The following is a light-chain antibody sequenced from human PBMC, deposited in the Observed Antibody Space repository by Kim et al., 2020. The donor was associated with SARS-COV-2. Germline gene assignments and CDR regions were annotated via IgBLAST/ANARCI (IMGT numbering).Light chain of an antibody. CDR3: QQNGSSPIT. V-gene: IGKV3-20*01. J-gene: IGKJ5*01. CDR2: GAS. CDR1: QSVSSSY. Sequence: SPGERATLAGRASQSVSSSYLAWYQQKPGQPPRLLIYGASSRATGIPDRFSGSVSGTDFTLTISRLEPEDFAVYYCQQNGSSPITFGQGTRLEIK.